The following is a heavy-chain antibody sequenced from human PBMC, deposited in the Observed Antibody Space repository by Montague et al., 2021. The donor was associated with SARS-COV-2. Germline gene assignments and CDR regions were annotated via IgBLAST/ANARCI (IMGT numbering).Heavy chain of an antibody. V-gene: IGHV4-4*07. D-gene: IGHD2/OR15-2a*01. CDR1: GDSITPYGDSIGGYF. Sequence: SETLSLTCSVSGDSITPYGDSIGGYFWSWIRQPAGKGLEWIGRIYANGNFDYNPSLNSRVSMPMDTSKQEFSMRLISVTAADTAVYYCARDAYYFGPGRENHGPFDPWGQGILVTVPS. CDR2: IYANGNF. J-gene: IGHJ5*02. CDR3: ARDAYYFGPGRENHGPFDP.